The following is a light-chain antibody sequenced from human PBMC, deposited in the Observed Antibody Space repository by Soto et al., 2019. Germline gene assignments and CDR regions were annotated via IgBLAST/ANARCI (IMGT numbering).Light chain of an antibody. Sequence: QSVLTQPPSASGTPGQRVTISCSGSSSNIGSNLIYWYQQLPGAAPKLLIYSNNQRPSGVPDRFSGSKSGTSASLAISGLRSEDEADYYCAAWDDSLSVGVFGGGTKLTVL. CDR2: SNN. J-gene: IGLJ2*01. V-gene: IGLV1-47*02. CDR3: AAWDDSLSVGV. CDR1: SSNIGSNL.